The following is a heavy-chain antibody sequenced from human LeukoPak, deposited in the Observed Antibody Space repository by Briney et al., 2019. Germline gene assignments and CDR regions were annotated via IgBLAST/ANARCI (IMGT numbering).Heavy chain of an antibody. CDR1: GSSFSCYY. V-gene: IGHV4-34*01. CDR2: VNHGGST. D-gene: IGHD4-23*01. CDR3: ARGGGTYGGHGGVGC. J-gene: IGHJ4*02. Sequence: PSETLSLTCAVYGSSFSCYYCSGIRQPPGKWLEWIGEVNHGGSTSYNPSLKSRVTISVDTSNNQFSLKLSSVTAADTAVYYCARGGGTYGGHGGVGCWGQGTLVTVSS.